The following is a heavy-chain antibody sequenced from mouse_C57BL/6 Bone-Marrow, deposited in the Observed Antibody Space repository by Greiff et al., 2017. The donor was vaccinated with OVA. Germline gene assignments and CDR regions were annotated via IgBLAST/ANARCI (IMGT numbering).Heavy chain of an antibody. Sequence: VQLQQSGAELVRPGASVTLSCKASGYTFTDYEMHWVKQTPVHGLEWIGAIDPETGGTAYNQKFKGKAILTADKSSSTAYMELRSLTSEDSAVYYCTRWVYGYDGFAYWGQGTLVTVSA. D-gene: IGHD2-2*01. V-gene: IGHV1-15*01. CDR3: TRWVYGYDGFAY. CDR2: IDPETGGT. J-gene: IGHJ3*01. CDR1: GYTFTDYE.